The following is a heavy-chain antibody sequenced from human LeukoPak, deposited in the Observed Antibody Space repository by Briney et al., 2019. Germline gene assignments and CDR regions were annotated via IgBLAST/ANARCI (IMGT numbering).Heavy chain of an antibody. D-gene: IGHD3-10*01. CDR3: ATDPGD. Sequence: GGSLRLSCAASGFTFSNYGMHWVRQAPGKGLEWVALIWYDGSNKYYTDSVKGRFTISRDNAKNTVFLQMNSLRAEDTAVYYCATDPGDWGRGTLVTVSS. V-gene: IGHV3-33*03. CDR2: IWYDGSNK. J-gene: IGHJ4*02. CDR1: GFTFSNYG.